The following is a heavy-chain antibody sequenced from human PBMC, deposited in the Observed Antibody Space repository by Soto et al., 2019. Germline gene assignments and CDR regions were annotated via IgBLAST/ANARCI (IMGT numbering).Heavy chain of an antibody. V-gene: IGHV3-23*01. CDR1: GFTFAGYA. CDR3: AKSRFSSGWYEMAY. J-gene: IGHJ4*02. Sequence: EVQLLESGGDLVQPGGSLRLSCAASGFTFAGYAMSWVRQAPGKGLEWVSAISTKGGSTYYSDSVKGRFTISRDNSKNTLYLQMNSLRAEDTAVYYCAKSRFSSGWYEMAYWGQGTLVTVSS. CDR2: ISTKGGST. D-gene: IGHD6-19*01.